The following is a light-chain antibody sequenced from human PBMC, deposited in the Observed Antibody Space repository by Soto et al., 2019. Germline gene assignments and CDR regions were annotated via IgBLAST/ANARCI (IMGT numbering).Light chain of an antibody. V-gene: IGKV1-33*01. Sequence: DTHMSQSPTSLSASVGYRISITCQASQDISTNLNWYQQKPVKAPKALIYNGSNLQSGVPSRFSGSGSGTDFIFTISSLQPEDIATYYCQQYDNSPITFGQGTRLEIK. CDR2: NGS. J-gene: IGKJ5*01. CDR1: QDISTN. CDR3: QQYDNSPIT.